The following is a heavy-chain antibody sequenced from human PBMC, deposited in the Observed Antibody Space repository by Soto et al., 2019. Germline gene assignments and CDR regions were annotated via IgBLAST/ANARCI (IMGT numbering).Heavy chain of an antibody. CDR3: TRHTGGYSYGLENKNYYYYMDV. Sequence: GGSLRLSCAASGFTFSGSAMHWVRQASGKGLEWVGRIRSKANSYATAYAASVKGRFTISRDDSKNTAYLQMNSLKTEDTAVYYCTRHTGGYSYGLENKNYYYYMDVWGKGTTVTVSS. J-gene: IGHJ6*03. D-gene: IGHD5-18*01. CDR2: IRSKANSYAT. CDR1: GFTFSGSA. V-gene: IGHV3-73*01.